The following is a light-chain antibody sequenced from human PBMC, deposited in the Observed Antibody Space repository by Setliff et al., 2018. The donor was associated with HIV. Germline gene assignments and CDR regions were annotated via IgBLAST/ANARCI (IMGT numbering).Light chain of an antibody. CDR3: CSNTGSNTYV. J-gene: IGLJ1*01. CDR1: SSDVGSYNF. V-gene: IGLV2-23*02. CDR2: EVT. Sequence: SVLTQPASVSGSPGQSITISCTGTSSDVGSYNFVSWYQQHPGKAPKLMIYEVTKRPSGVSSRFSGSKSGNTASLTISGLQTEDEADYYCCSNTGSNTYVFGTGTKV.